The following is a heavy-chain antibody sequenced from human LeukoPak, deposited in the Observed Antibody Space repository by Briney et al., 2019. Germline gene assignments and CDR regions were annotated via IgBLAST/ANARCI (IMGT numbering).Heavy chain of an antibody. D-gene: IGHD2-15*01. CDR1: GITFSSYA. V-gene: IGHV3-23*01. J-gene: IGHJ4*02. CDR3: AKGYCSGGSCWDYFDY. Sequence: PGGSLRLSCAASGITFSSYAMSWVRQAPGKGLEWVSGISDSGGSTYYADSVKGRFTISRDNSKNTPYLQVNSLRAEDTAVYYCAKGYCSGGSCWDYFDYWGQGTLVTVSS. CDR2: ISDSGGST.